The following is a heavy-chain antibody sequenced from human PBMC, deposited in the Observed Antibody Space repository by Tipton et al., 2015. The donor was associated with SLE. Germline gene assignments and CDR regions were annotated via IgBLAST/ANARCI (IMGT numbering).Heavy chain of an antibody. CDR3: ARYSNSIDY. Sequence: LRLSCTVSGGSISSYYWSWIRQPPGKGLEWIGYIYYSGSTNYNPSLKSRVTISVDTSKNQFSLKLSSVTAADTAVYYCARYSNSIDYWGQGTLVTVSS. V-gene: IGHV4-59*12. CDR2: IYYSGST. CDR1: GGSISSYY. D-gene: IGHD4-11*01. J-gene: IGHJ4*02.